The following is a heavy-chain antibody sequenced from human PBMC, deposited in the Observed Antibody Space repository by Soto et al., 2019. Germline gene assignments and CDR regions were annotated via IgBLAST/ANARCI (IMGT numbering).Heavy chain of an antibody. V-gene: IGHV1-69*13. Sequence: SVKVSCKASGGTFSSYAISWVRQAPGQGLEWMGGIVPIFGTANYAQKFQGRVTITADESTSTAYMELSSLRSEDTAVYYCARGVHYYDSSGYYSRFDYWGQGTLVTVSS. CDR1: GGTFSSYA. CDR3: ARGVHYYDSSGYYSRFDY. J-gene: IGHJ4*02. CDR2: IVPIFGTA. D-gene: IGHD3-22*01.